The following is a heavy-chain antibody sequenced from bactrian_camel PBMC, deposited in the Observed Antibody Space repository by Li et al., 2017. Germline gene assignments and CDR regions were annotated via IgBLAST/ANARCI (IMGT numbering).Heavy chain of an antibody. CDR2: LGYFGGT. J-gene: IGHJ4*01. V-gene: IGHV3S53*01. CDR1: GSIYSYNW. Sequence: HAQLVESGGGSVQAGESLRLSCAASGSIYSYNWGWFRQAPGKEREGVAALGYFGGTRYPDSVKGRVTISQDYAKNTMYLQMNSLKTEDTAVYYCAPAGRSYVDIKCRARLGQGTQVTVS. D-gene: IGHD6*01.